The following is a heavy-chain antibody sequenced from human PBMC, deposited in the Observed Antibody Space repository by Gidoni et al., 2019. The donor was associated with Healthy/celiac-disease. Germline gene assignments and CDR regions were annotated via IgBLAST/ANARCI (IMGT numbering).Heavy chain of an antibody. CDR3: ASSLTIFGVVITD. Sequence: QLQLQESGPGLVKPSETLSLTCTVSGGSISSSSYYWGWIRQPPGKGLEWIGSIYYSGSTYYNPSLKSRVTISVDTSKNQFSLKLSSVTAADTAVYYCASSLTIFGVVITDWGQGTLVTVSS. V-gene: IGHV4-39*01. D-gene: IGHD3-3*01. J-gene: IGHJ4*02. CDR2: IYYSGST. CDR1: GGSISSSSYY.